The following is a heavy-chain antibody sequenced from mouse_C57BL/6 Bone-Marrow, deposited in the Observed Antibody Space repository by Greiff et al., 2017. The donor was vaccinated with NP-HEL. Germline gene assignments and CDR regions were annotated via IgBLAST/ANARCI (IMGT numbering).Heavy chain of an antibody. V-gene: IGHV3-6*01. Sequence: DVKLQESGPGLVKPSQSLSLTCSVTGYSITSGYYWNWIRQFPGNKLEWMGYISYDGSNNYNPSLKNRISITRDTSKNQFFLKLNSVTTEDTATYYCAREGGSSGRDYWGQGTSVTVSS. D-gene: IGHD3-2*02. CDR1: GYSITSGYY. J-gene: IGHJ4*01. CDR2: ISYDGSN. CDR3: AREGGSSGRDY.